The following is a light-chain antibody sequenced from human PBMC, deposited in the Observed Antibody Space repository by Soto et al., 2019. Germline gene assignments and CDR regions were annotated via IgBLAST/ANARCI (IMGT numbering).Light chain of an antibody. CDR2: AAS. V-gene: IGKV1-9*01. Sequence: DIQMTQSPSSLSASVGDRVTVTCRASQGISSNLAWYQQKPGKAPELLIYAASTLQSGVPSRFSGSGSGTDFTLTISSLQPEDFATYYCQQLNNYPRTFGQGTKV. CDR3: QQLNNYPRT. J-gene: IGKJ1*01. CDR1: QGISSN.